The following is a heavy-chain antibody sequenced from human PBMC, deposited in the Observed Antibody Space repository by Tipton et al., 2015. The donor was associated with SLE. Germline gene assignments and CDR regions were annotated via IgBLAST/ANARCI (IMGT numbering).Heavy chain of an antibody. Sequence: LRLSCTVSGGSISSSSYYWGWIRQSPGKGLEWLGSIYYSGSTYYNPSLKSRVTVSAATSKNQFSLKLSSVTAADTAVYYCARDRDIVLEPVPIPPAFDIWGQGTMVTVSS. J-gene: IGHJ3*02. D-gene: IGHD2-2*02. V-gene: IGHV4-39*07. CDR3: ARDRDIVLEPVPIPPAFDI. CDR1: GGSISSSSYY. CDR2: IYYSGST.